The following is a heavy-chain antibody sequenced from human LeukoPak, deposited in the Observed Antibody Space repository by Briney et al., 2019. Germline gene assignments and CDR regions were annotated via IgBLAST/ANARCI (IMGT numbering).Heavy chain of an antibody. Sequence: SVKVSCKASGGTFISYAISWVRQAPGQGLEWMGGIIPIFGTANYAQKFQGRVTITADESTSTAYMELSSLRSGDTAVYYCHYYDSSGYYERSGWFDPWGQGTLVTVSS. CDR3: HYYDSSGYYERSGWFDP. D-gene: IGHD3-22*01. J-gene: IGHJ5*02. CDR1: GGTFISYA. CDR2: IIPIFGTA. V-gene: IGHV1-69*13.